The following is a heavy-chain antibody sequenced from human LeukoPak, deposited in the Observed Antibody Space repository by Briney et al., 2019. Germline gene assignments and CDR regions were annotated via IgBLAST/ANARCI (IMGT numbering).Heavy chain of an antibody. CDR1: GFTFSSYG. D-gene: IGHD2-21*01. Sequence: GGSLRLSCAASGFTFSSYGMHWVRQAPGKGLEWVAVISYDGSNKYYADSVKGRFTISRDNSKNTPYLQMNSLRAEDTAVYYYAKDQSRDCYFDYWGQGTLVTVSS. V-gene: IGHV3-30*18. CDR3: AKDQSRDCYFDY. CDR2: ISYDGSNK. J-gene: IGHJ4*02.